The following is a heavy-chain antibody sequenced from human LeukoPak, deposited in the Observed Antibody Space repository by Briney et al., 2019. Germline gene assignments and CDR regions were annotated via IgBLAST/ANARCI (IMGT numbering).Heavy chain of an antibody. Sequence: PGGSLRLSCAASGFTFSSFGIHWVRQAPGKGLEWVAFIRYDGSNKYYADSVKGRFTISRDSSKNTLYLQMNSLRAEDTAVYYCASPGYCSGSSCYSGYFQHWGQGTLVTVSS. CDR3: ASPGYCSGSSCYSGYFQH. D-gene: IGHD2-15*01. CDR2: IRYDGSNK. CDR1: GFTFSSFG. V-gene: IGHV3-30*02. J-gene: IGHJ1*01.